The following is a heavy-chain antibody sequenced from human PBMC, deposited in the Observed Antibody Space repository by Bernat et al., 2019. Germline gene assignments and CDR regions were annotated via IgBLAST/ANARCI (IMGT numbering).Heavy chain of an antibody. J-gene: IGHJ4*02. CDR1: GFSFSSYW. V-gene: IGHV3-74*03. CDR3: VRISRGDGNY. Sequence: EVPLVESGGGLVQPGGSLRLSCAASGFSFSSYWMHWVRQAPGKGLLWVSQINPDGTTTTYADSVKGRFTVSRDNAKNTLYLQMNSLRVEDTAVYYCVRISRGDGNYWGQGTLVTVSS. CDR2: INPDGTTT. D-gene: IGHD3-3*01.